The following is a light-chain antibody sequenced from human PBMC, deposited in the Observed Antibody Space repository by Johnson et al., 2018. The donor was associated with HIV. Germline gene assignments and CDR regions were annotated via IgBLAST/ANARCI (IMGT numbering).Light chain of an antibody. Sequence: QSVLTQPPSVSGTPGQQVTISCSGSSPNIESHTVNWYQQLPGTAPKLLIYDNNKRPSGIPDRFSGSKSGTSATLGITGLQTGDEADYYCGTWDSSLSAYVFGTGTKVTVV. J-gene: IGLJ1*01. CDR1: SPNIESHT. V-gene: IGLV1-51*01. CDR2: DNN. CDR3: GTWDSSLSAYV.